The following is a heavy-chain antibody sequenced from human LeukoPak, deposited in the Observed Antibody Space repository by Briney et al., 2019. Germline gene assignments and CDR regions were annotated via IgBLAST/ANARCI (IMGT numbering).Heavy chain of an antibody. CDR3: ARVDSISRYPGGFDY. D-gene: IGHD3-22*01. Sequence: PSETLSLTCTVSGGSISSSSYYWGWIRQPPGKGLELIGTIYYNGGTYYNPSLKSRFTISIDTSKNQFSLKLNSVTAADTAVYFCARVDSISRYPGGFDYWGQGTLVTVSS. CDR2: IYYNGGT. J-gene: IGHJ4*02. V-gene: IGHV4-39*07. CDR1: GGSISSSSYY.